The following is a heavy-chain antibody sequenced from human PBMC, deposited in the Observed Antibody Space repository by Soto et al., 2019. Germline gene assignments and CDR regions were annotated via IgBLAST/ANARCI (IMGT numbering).Heavy chain of an antibody. Sequence: ASVKVSCKASGYSFTRYGIGWARQAPGQGLEWMGWINAYNGNTNYAQKLQGRVTMTTDTSTSTAYMGLRSLRSDDTAVYYCARGGYYDSSGYYSLRALIAFDIWGQGTMVTVSS. CDR2: INAYNGNT. D-gene: IGHD3-22*01. V-gene: IGHV1-18*01. J-gene: IGHJ3*02. CDR1: GYSFTRYG. CDR3: ARGGYYDSSGYYSLRALIAFDI.